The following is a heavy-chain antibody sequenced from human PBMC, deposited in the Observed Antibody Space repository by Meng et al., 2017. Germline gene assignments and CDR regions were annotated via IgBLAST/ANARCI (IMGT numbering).Heavy chain of an antibody. CDR1: GGSLSSSNW. CDR2: IYHSGST. V-gene: IGHV4-4*03. Sequence: QESGPGLVPPPCTPSLTLAVSGGSLSSSNWWSWVRQPPGKGLEWRGEIYHSGSTTYNPSLKSRVTISVDKSKNQFSLKLSSVTAADTAVYYCARDRGAVAGTNFDYWGQGTLVTVSS. CDR3: ARDRGAVAGTNFDY. J-gene: IGHJ4*02. D-gene: IGHD6-19*01.